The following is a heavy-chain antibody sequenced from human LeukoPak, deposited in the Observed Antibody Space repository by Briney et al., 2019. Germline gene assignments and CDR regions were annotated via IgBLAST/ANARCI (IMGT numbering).Heavy chain of an antibody. J-gene: IGHJ6*03. CDR1: GFTFSSYA. V-gene: IGHV3-30*04. CDR3: ARVGRRDGYFHYYYYMDV. CDR2: ISYDGSNK. D-gene: IGHD5-24*01. Sequence: GGSLRLSCAASGFTFSSYAMHWVRQAPGKGLEWVAVISYDGSNKYYADSVKDRFTISRDNSKNTLYLQMNSLRAEDTAVYYCARVGRRDGYFHYYYYMDVWGKGTTVTVSS.